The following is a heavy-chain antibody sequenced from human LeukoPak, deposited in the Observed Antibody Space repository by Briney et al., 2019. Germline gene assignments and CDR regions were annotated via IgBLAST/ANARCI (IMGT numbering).Heavy chain of an antibody. Sequence: SETLSLTCTVSGGSISSYYWSWIRQPPGKGLEWIGYIYYSGSTNYNPSLKSRVTISVDTSKNQFSLKLSSVTAADTAVYYCARWGGDYGDYVDYWGQGTLVTVSS. V-gene: IGHV4-59*08. CDR2: IYYSGST. CDR1: GGSISSYY. J-gene: IGHJ4*02. CDR3: ARWGGDYGDYVDY. D-gene: IGHD4-17*01.